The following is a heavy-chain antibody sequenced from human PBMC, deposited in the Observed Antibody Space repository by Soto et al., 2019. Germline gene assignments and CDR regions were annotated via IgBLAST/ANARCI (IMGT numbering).Heavy chain of an antibody. Sequence: PGGSLRLSCAASGFTFDDYTMHWVRQAPGKGLEWVSLISWDGGSTYYADSVRGRFTISRDNSENSLYLQMNSLRTEDTALYYCAKELMVRGVIRPYYYYGMDVWGQGTTVTVSS. J-gene: IGHJ6*02. D-gene: IGHD3-10*01. CDR3: AKELMVRGVIRPYYYYGMDV. CDR1: GFTFDDYT. CDR2: ISWDGGST. V-gene: IGHV3-43*01.